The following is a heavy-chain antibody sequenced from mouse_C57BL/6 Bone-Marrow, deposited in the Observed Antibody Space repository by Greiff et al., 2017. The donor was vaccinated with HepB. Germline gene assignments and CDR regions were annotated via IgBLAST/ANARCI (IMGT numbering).Heavy chain of an antibody. CDR1: GFNIKDDY. CDR3: TTVVSPSMDY. Sequence: DVKLQESGAELVRPGASVKLSCTASGFNIKDDYMHWVKQRPEQGLEWIGWIDPENGDTEYASKFQGKATITADTSSNTAYLQLSSLTSEDTAVYYCTTVVSPSMDYWGQGTSVTVSS. CDR2: IDPENGDT. J-gene: IGHJ4*01. D-gene: IGHD1-1*01. V-gene: IGHV14-4*01.